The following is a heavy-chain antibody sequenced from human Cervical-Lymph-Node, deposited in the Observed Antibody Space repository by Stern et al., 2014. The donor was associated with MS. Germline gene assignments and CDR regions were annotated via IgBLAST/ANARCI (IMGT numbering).Heavy chain of an antibody. CDR1: GYTFTSYW. Sequence: EVQLVQSGPAVKRPGESLKLSCQASGYTFTSYWIGWVRQMPGKGLDWNANIFPGGSDMRYSPSFQAQVTNPADKSSSTAYLQGNNLKASDSAIYYCARQRYFDYWGQGTLVTVSS. CDR3: ARQRYFDY. J-gene: IGHJ4*02. CDR2: IFPGGSDM. V-gene: IGHV5-51*01.